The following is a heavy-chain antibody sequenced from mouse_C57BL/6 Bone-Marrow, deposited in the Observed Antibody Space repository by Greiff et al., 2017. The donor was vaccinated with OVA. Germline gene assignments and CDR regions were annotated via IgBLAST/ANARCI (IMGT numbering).Heavy chain of an antibody. V-gene: IGHV5-12*01. D-gene: IGHD1-1*01. Sequence: EVKLVESGGGLVQPGGSLKLSCAASGFTFSDYYMYWVRQTPEKRLEWVAYISNGGGSTYYPDTVKGRFTISRDNAKNTLYLQMSRLKSEDTAMYYCARRRYGSSYWYFDVWGTGTTVTVSS. J-gene: IGHJ1*03. CDR1: GFTFSDYY. CDR3: ARRRYGSSYWYFDV. CDR2: ISNGGGST.